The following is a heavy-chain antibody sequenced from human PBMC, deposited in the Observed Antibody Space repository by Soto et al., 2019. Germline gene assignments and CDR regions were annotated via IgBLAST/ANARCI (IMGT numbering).Heavy chain of an antibody. CDR2: IIPIFGTA. D-gene: IGHD2-15*01. CDR1: GGTFSSYS. V-gene: IGHV1-69*01. Sequence: QVQLVQSGAEVKKPGSSVKVSCTASGGTFSSYSISWVRQAPGQGLEWMGGIIPIFGTANCAQKFQGRVTITADESTSKAYMELSSLRSEDTAVYYCAIEYCSSPPYYPIGYWGQGTLVTVSS. J-gene: IGHJ4*02. CDR3: AIEYCSSPPYYPIGY.